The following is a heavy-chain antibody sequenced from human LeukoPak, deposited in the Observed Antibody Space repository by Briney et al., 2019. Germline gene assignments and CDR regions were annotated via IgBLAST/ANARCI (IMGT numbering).Heavy chain of an antibody. CDR3: AKDRTPYGSGTSPDY. Sequence: GGSLRLSCAASGFTFSSYAMSWVRQAPGKGREWVSAISGSGGSTYYADSVKGRFTISRDNSKNTLYLQMNSLRAEDTAVYYCAKDRTPYGSGTSPDYWGQGTLVTVSS. CDR2: ISGSGGST. D-gene: IGHD3-10*01. V-gene: IGHV3-23*01. J-gene: IGHJ4*02. CDR1: GFTFSSYA.